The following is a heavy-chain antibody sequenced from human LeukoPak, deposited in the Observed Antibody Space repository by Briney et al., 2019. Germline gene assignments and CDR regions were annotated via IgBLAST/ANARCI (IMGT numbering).Heavy chain of an antibody. V-gene: IGHV3-15*01. D-gene: IGHD3-22*01. CDR1: GFTFSNAW. CDR3: TTGPYPPHYYDSSGSGGY. Sequence: GGSLRLSCAASGFTFSNAWMSWVRQAPGKGLEWVGRIKSKTDGGTTDYAAPVKGGFTISRDDSKNTLYLQMNSLKPEDTAVYYCTTGPYPPHYYDSSGSGGYWGQGTLVTVSS. J-gene: IGHJ4*02. CDR2: IKSKTDGGTT.